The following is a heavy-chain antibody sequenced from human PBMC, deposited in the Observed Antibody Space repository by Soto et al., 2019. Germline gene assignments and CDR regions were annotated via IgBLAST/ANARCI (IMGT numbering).Heavy chain of an antibody. CDR2: VSSSSSTI. J-gene: IGHJ6*02. CDR1: GFTFSSYG. Sequence: EVQLVESGGGLVQPGGSLRLSCAASGFTFSSYGVNWLRQAPGKGLEWVSYVSSSSSTIYYADSVKGRFTVSRDNAKNSLYLKMNSLRDEDTAVYYCARDPRGVRGVSFGYYGMDVWGQGTTVTVSS. D-gene: IGHD3-10*01. CDR3: ARDPRGVRGVSFGYYGMDV. V-gene: IGHV3-48*02.